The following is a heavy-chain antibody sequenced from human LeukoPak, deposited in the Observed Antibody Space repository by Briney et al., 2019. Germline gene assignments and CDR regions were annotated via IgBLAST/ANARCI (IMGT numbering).Heavy chain of an antibody. J-gene: IGHJ4*02. CDR2: ISVSGGNT. CDR1: GFTFSNYA. Sequence: GGSLRLSCAASGFTFSNYAMSWVRQAPGKGLEWVSSISVSGGNTYYADSVKGRFTISRDNSKNTLYLQMNSLTAGDTAVYYCAIRQYYFDYWGQGTLVTVSS. D-gene: IGHD6-19*01. V-gene: IGHV3-23*01. CDR3: AIRQYYFDY.